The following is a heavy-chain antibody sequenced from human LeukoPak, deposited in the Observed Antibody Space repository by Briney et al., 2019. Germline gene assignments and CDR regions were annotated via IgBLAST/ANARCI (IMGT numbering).Heavy chain of an antibody. CDR1: GGSISSTNYY. D-gene: IGHD5-12*01. CDR2: IYYSGST. V-gene: IGHV4-39*07. CDR3: ARGSGYTIY. J-gene: IGHJ4*02. Sequence: SETLSLTCTVSGGSISSTNYYWGWIRQPPGKGLEWIGSIYYSGSTYYNPSFKSRVTISVDTSKNQFSLNLSSVTAADTAVYYCARGSGYTIYWGQGTLVTVSS.